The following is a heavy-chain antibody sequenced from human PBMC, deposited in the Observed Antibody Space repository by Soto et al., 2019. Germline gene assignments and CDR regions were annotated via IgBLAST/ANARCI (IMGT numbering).Heavy chain of an antibody. Sequence: QVQLVQYGAEVKKPGASVKVSCKASGYTFTNHDIYWVRQATGQGLEWMGWVNPHSGNTDYAQKFQGRVTLTRNTSITTAYMELSSLKSDDTAVYYCARAHWNGDYFDYWGQGSLVTVSS. CDR3: ARAHWNGDYFDY. V-gene: IGHV1-8*01. CDR2: VNPHSGNT. D-gene: IGHD1-1*01. CDR1: GYTFTNHD. J-gene: IGHJ4*02.